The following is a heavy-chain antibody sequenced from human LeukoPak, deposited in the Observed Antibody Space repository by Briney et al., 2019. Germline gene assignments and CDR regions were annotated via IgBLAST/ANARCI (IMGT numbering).Heavy chain of an antibody. CDR1: GGSISSSSYY. CDR3: ASTICISTSCYPGVVDY. V-gene: IGHV4-61*02. CDR2: IYSSGST. Sequence: PSETLSLTCTVSGGSISSSSYYWGWIRQPAGKGLEWIGRIYSSGSTNYNPALRSRLTISVDTSKNQFSLKLSSVTAADTAVYYCASTICISTSCYPGVVDYWGQGTLVTVSS. J-gene: IGHJ4*02. D-gene: IGHD2-2*01.